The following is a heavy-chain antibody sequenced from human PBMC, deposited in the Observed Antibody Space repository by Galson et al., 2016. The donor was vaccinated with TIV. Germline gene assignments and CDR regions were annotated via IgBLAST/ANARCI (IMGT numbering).Heavy chain of an antibody. CDR1: GSIFSSYT. CDR2: IIPSIGMT. J-gene: IGHJ4*02. CDR3: ARAGVGAARDGGDY. D-gene: IGHD6-6*01. Sequence: SVKVSCKASGSIFSSYTIFWVRQAPGQGLEWMGRIIPSIGMTNYAQKFQGRVTITADTSTNTAYMELGSLRAEDTAIYYCARAGVGAARDGGDYWGQGTLVTVSS. V-gene: IGHV1-69*02.